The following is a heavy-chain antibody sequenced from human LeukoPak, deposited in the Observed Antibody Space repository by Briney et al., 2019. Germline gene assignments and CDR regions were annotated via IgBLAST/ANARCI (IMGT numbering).Heavy chain of an antibody. D-gene: IGHD3-10*01. CDR2: ISSGSSTI. CDR3: VSGAAMDV. Sequence: GGSLRLSCAASGFTFSSYSMNWVRQAPGKGLEWVSYISSGSSTIYYADSVRGRFTISRDNAKNSLYLQMNSLTVEDTAVYYCVSGAAMDVWGQGTTVAVSS. V-gene: IGHV3-48*04. CDR1: GFTFSSYS. J-gene: IGHJ6*02.